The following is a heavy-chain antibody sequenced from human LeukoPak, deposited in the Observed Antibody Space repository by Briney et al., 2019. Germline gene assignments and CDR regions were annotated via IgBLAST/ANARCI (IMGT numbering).Heavy chain of an antibody. Sequence: GGSLRLSCAASGFTVSSNYMSWVRQAPGKGLEWVSVIYSGGSTYYADSVKGRFAISRDNSKNTLYLQMNSLRAEDTAVYYCVRIAGKRGFDYWGQGTLVTVSS. CDR2: IYSGGST. V-gene: IGHV3-66*02. D-gene: IGHD1-26*01. CDR3: VRIAGKRGFDY. J-gene: IGHJ4*02. CDR1: GFTVSSNY.